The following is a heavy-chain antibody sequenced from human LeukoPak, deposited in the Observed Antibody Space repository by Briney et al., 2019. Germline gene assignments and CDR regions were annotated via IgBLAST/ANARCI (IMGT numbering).Heavy chain of an antibody. J-gene: IGHJ4*02. D-gene: IGHD6-19*01. CDR1: GFTFNRNA. V-gene: IGHV3-23*01. CDR2: IGASGDKT. CDR3: VRRGDASSGWGDHDF. Sequence: GGSLRLSCAASGFTFNRNAISWVRQAAGKVLEWVSTIGASGDKTFYADFVKGRFTIPRDNSKNMVQLQMNSLTGEDTALYYCVRRGDASSGWGDHDFWGQGALVTVSS.